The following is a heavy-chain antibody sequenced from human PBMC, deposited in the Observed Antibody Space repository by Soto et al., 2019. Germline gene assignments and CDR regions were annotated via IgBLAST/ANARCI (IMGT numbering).Heavy chain of an antibody. CDR1: GFTFGDYA. J-gene: IGHJ5*02. CDR2: IRSKAYGGTT. CDR3: TRDAEYCTNGVCYSMFDP. D-gene: IGHD2-8*01. Sequence: GGSLRLSCTASGFTFGDYAMSWFRQAPGKGLEWVGFIRSKAYGGTTEYAASVEGRFTISRDDSKSIAYLQMNSLKTEDTAVYYFTRDAEYCTNGVCYSMFDPWGQGTLVTVSS. V-gene: IGHV3-49*03.